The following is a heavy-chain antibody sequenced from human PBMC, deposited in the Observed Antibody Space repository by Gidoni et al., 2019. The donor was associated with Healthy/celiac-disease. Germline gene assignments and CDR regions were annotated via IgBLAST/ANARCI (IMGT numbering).Heavy chain of an antibody. V-gene: IGHV4-34*01. CDR1: GGSFSGYY. J-gene: IGHJ3*02. Sequence: QVQLQQWGAGLLKPSETLSLTCAVYGGSFSGYYWSWIRQPPGKGLEWIGEINHSGRTNYNPSLKSLVTISVDTSKNQFSLNLSSVTAADTAVYYCATQVVITSDAFDIWGQGTMVTVSS. D-gene: IGHD3-22*01. CDR3: ATQVVITSDAFDI. CDR2: INHSGRT.